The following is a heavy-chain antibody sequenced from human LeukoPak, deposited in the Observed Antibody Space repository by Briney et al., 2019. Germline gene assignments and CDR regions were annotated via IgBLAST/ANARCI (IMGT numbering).Heavy chain of an antibody. CDR1: GYSISSGYY. Sequence: PSETLSLTCAVSGYSISSGYYWGWIRQPPGKGLEWIGSIYHSGSTYYNPSLKSRVTISVDTSKNQFSLKLSSVTAADLAVYYCARPLVWFGEIHNWFDPWGQGTLVTVFS. D-gene: IGHD3-10*01. CDR2: IYHSGST. CDR3: ARPLVWFGEIHNWFDP. V-gene: IGHV4-38-2*01. J-gene: IGHJ5*02.